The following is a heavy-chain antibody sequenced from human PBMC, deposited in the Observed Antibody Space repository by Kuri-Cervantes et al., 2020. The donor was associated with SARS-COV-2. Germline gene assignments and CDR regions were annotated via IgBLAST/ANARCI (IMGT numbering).Heavy chain of an antibody. D-gene: IGHD6-13*01. CDR1: GFLFSASA. V-gene: IGHV3-73*01. J-gene: IGHJ5*02. CDR2: VRGKANNYAT. CDR3: ARDRAAAAGDARFDP. Sequence: GGSLRLSCEVSGFLFSASAIHWVRQGSGKGLEWVGRVRGKANNYATAYAASVKGRFTISRDNSKNTLYLQMNSLRAEDTAVYYCARDRAAAAGDARFDPWGQGTLVTVSS.